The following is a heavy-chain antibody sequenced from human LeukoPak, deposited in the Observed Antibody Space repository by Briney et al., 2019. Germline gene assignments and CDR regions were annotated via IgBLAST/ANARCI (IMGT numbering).Heavy chain of an antibody. J-gene: IGHJ4*02. CDR1: GYTFTSYY. CDR2: INPSGGST. CDR3: ARGLKRSGSSDHFDY. V-gene: IGHV1-46*01. Sequence: ASVKVSCKASGYTFTSYYIHWVRQAPGQGLEWMGIINPSGGSTSYAQKFQGGITMTRDTSTSTVYMELSSLRSEDTAVYYCARGLKRSGSSDHFDYWGQGTLVTASS. D-gene: IGHD6-6*01.